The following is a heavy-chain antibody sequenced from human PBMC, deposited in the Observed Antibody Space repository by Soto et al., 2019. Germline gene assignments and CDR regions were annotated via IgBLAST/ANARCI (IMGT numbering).Heavy chain of an antibody. J-gene: IGHJ4*02. Sequence: PGESLKISCKGSGYSFTSYWIGWVRQMPGKGLEWMGIIYPGDSDTRYSPSFQGQVTISADKSISTAYLQWSSLKASDTAMYYCARYQYDSSGYYLSPGDYWGQGTLVTVSS. CDR1: GYSFTSYW. V-gene: IGHV5-51*01. D-gene: IGHD3-22*01. CDR2: IYPGDSDT. CDR3: ARYQYDSSGYYLSPGDY.